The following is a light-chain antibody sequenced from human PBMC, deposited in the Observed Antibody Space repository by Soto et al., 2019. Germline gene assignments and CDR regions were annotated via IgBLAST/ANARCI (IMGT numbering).Light chain of an antibody. Sequence: IVLTHSPGTLSLSPLERSTLSSRSSQSVSSSSLAWYQQKPGQAPRLLIYDTSNRATGIPARFSGSGSGTDFTLTISSLEPEDFAVYYCQHRNNRPFSFGPGTKVDI. CDR1: QSVSSSS. V-gene: IGKV3D-20*02. CDR2: DTS. J-gene: IGKJ3*01. CDR3: QHRNNRPFS.